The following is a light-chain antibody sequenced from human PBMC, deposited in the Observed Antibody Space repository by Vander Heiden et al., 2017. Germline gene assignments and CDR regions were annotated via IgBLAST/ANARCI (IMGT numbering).Light chain of an antibody. Sequence: QSVLTQPHSVSAAPGLRVTISCSGSTSNIGHNYVSWYQHLPGTAPKLLIYDNHKRPSGIPDRFSASKFGASATLDITGLQTGDEADYYCGTWDSSLSVGVFGAGTKVTVL. CDR2: DNH. CDR1: TSNIGHNY. J-gene: IGLJ1*01. V-gene: IGLV1-51*01. CDR3: GTWDSSLSVGV.